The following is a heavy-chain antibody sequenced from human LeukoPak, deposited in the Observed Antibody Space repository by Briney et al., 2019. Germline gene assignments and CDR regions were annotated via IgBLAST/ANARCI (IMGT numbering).Heavy chain of an antibody. Sequence: GGSLRLSCAASGLIFSKYWMTWVRQAPGKGLEWVSSISSSSSYIYYANSVKGRFTISRDNAKNSLYLQMNSLRAEDTAVYYCARDAYYYDSSGPYDYWGQGTLVTVSS. J-gene: IGHJ4*02. V-gene: IGHV3-21*01. CDR1: GLIFSKYW. CDR2: ISSSSSYI. CDR3: ARDAYYYDSSGPYDY. D-gene: IGHD3-22*01.